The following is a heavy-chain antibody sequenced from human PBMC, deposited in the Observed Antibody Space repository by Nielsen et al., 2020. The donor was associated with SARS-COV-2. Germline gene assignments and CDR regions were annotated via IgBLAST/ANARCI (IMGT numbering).Heavy chain of an antibody. V-gene: IGHV3-53*01. Sequence: GESLKISCAASGLSVSSNYMNWVRQGPGKGLEWGSVMYTDGSKQYADSVKGRFTISRDKSKNTLYLHLNSLRAEDTALYYCARDLDGGNLDAFDIWGQGTMVTVSS. J-gene: IGHJ3*02. CDR3: ARDLDGGNLDAFDI. CDR1: GLSVSSNY. CDR2: MYTDGSK. D-gene: IGHD4-23*01.